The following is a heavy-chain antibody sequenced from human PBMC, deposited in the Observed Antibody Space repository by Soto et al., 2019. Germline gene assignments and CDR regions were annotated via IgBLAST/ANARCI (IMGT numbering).Heavy chain of an antibody. CDR3: ARLDIIGAGIRVY. CDR2: IYYSGRT. Sequence: QVQLQESGPGLVKASETLSLTCTVSGGSISNYHWNWIRQPPGKGLEWIGYIYYSGRTNYNPSLKSRVTISGDTSKTQFALKLRSVTAADTAIYYCARLDIIGAGIRVYWGQGTLVTVSS. V-gene: IGHV4-59*08. J-gene: IGHJ4*02. D-gene: IGHD3-10*01. CDR1: GGSISNYH.